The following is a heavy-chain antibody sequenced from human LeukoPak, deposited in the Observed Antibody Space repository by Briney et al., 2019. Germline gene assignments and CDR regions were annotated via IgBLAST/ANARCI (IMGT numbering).Heavy chain of an antibody. CDR3: ARRGGGVVVVPAATEGAAFDI. CDR1: GYTFTGYY. D-gene: IGHD2-2*01. J-gene: IGHJ3*02. Sequence: ASVKVSCKASGYTFTGYYMHWVRQAPGQGLEWMGWINPNSGGTNYVQKFQGRVTMTRDTSISTAYMELSRLRSDDTAAYYCARRGGGVVVVPAATEGAAFDIWGQGTMVTVSS. V-gene: IGHV1-2*02. CDR2: INPNSGGT.